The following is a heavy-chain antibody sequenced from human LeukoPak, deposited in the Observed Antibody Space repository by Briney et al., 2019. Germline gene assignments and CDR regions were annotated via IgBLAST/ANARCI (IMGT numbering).Heavy chain of an antibody. CDR2: ISAYNGNT. V-gene: IGHV1-18*03. D-gene: IGHD2-21*02. Sequence: ASVKVSCKASGYTFTSYGISWVRQAPGQGLEWMGWISAYNGNTNYAQKLQGRVTMTTDTSTSTAYMEVNRLTSDDMAVHYCTRGPSCGGDCLDAFDIWGQGTMIAVSS. J-gene: IGHJ3*02. CDR1: GYTFTSYG. CDR3: TRGPSCGGDCLDAFDI.